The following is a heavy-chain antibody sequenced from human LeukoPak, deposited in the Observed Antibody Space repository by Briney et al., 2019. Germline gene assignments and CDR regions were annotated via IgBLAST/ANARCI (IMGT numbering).Heavy chain of an antibody. CDR3: ARDCSTSCYWFDP. V-gene: IGHV1-18*01. Sequence: GASVKASCKASGYTFTTYGISWVRQAPGQGLEWMGWISGYDGNTEYAQKLQGRVTMTTDTSTSAAYMELRSLRSDDTAVYYCARDCSTSCYWFDPWGQGTLVTVAS. CDR2: ISGYDGNT. D-gene: IGHD2-2*01. J-gene: IGHJ5*02. CDR1: GYTFTTYG.